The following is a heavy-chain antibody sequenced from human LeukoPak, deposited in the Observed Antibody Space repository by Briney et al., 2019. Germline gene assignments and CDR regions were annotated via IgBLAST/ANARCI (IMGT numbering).Heavy chain of an antibody. D-gene: IGHD3-22*01. V-gene: IGHV3-21*01. CDR3: ASMIELTSLFDY. CDR2: ISSSSSYM. Sequence: GGSLRLSCAASGFTFSSYSMNWVRQAPGKGLEWVSSISSSSSYMYYAGSVKGRFTISRDNAKNSLYLQMNSLRAEDTAVYYCASMIELTSLFDYWGQGTLVTVSS. CDR1: GFTFSSYS. J-gene: IGHJ4*02.